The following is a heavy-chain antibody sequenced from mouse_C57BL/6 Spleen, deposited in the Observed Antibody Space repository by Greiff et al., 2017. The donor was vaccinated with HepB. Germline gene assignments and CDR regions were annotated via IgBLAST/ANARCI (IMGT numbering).Heavy chain of an antibody. D-gene: IGHD3-2*02. CDR2: ILPSIGRT. V-gene: IGHV15-2*01. CDR1: DSEVFPIAY. Sequence: VQLQQSGSELMRPGSSVKLSCKDFDSEVFPIAYMSWVRQKPGHGFEWIGGILPSIGRTIYGEKFEDKATLDADTLSNTAYLELNSLTSEDSAIYYCARGSSGFWFAYWGQGTLVTVSA. CDR3: ARGSSGFWFAY. J-gene: IGHJ3*01.